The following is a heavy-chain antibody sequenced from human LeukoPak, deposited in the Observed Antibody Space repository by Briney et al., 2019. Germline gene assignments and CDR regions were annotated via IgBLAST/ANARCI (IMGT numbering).Heavy chain of an antibody. CDR3: ARDAVAYCGGDCNFDY. CDR1: GFTFSSYG. CDR2: ISYDGSNK. J-gene: IGHJ4*02. V-gene: IGHV3-30-3*01. D-gene: IGHD2-21*02. Sequence: GRSLRLSCAASGFTFSSYGMHWVRQAPGKGLEWVAVISYDGSNKYYADSVKGRFTISRDNSKNTLYLQMNSLRAEDTAVYYCARDAVAYCGGDCNFDYWGQGTLVTVSS.